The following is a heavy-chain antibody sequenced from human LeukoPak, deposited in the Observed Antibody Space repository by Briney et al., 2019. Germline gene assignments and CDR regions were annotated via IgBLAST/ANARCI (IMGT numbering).Heavy chain of an antibody. J-gene: IGHJ4*02. CDR1: GFSFSNYG. CDR2: ISETRSTM. V-gene: IGHV3-48*04. D-gene: IGHD5-12*01. CDR3: AREYIGSDYFDY. Sequence: GRSLRLSCAASGFSFSNYGMHWVRQAPGKGLEWVAYISETRSTMYYADSVKGRFTISRDNAKNSLYLQMNSLRAEDTAVYYYAREYIGSDYFDYWGQGTLVTVSS.